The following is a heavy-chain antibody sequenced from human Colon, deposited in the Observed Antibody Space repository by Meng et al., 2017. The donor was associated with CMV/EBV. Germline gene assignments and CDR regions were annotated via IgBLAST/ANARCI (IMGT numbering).Heavy chain of an antibody. Sequence: GESLKISCAASGFTFSSYAMHWVRQAPGKGLEWVAVISYDGSNKYYADSVKGRFTISRDNSKNTLYVQMNSLRGEDTAVYYCARDRMIRGVNVGELGMDVWGQGTTVTVSS. V-gene: IGHV3-30*04. CDR2: ISYDGSNK. J-gene: IGHJ6*02. CDR1: GFTFSSYA. D-gene: IGHD3-10*01. CDR3: ARDRMIRGVNVGELGMDV.